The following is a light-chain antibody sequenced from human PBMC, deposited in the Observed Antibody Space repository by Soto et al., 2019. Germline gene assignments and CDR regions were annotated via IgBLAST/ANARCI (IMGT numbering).Light chain of an antibody. CDR2: GAS. V-gene: IGKV3-15*01. CDR3: QQYNNWPPLIT. CDR1: QSVSSN. J-gene: IGKJ4*01. Sequence: EMVMTQSPATLSVSPGERATLSCRASQSVSSNLAWYQQKPGQAPRLLIYGASTRATGIPARFSGSGSGTEITLTICSLQSEDFAVYYCQQYNNWPPLITFGGGTKVEIK.